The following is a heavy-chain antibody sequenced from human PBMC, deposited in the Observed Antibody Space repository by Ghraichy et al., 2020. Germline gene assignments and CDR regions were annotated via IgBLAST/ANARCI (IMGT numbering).Heavy chain of an antibody. CDR2: VYYRGSA. D-gene: IGHD3-22*01. J-gene: IGHJ4*02. Sequence: SETLSLTCSVSGASINDIPYYLGWIRQAPGKGLEWIGTVYYRGSAYYNPSLMSRFAISVDTSKNQFSLRLTPVIAADTALYSCPRHVSRDYFDSYFDFWGLGTLVTVSS. CDR3: PRHVSRDYFDSYFDF. V-gene: IGHV4-39*01. CDR1: GASINDIPYY.